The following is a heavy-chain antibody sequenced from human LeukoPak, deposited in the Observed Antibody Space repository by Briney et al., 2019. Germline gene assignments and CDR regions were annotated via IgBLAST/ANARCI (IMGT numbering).Heavy chain of an antibody. CDR3: VRDSYTTHWYLNN. Sequence: PGGSLRLSCAASGFTFSSYEMNWVRQAPGKGLEWVGRSRNKANSYTTEYAASVRGRFTISRDDSRNSVFLQMNSLKSEDTAVYYCVRDSYTTHWYLNNWGQGTLVTVSS. J-gene: IGHJ4*02. CDR1: GFTFSSYE. D-gene: IGHD2-2*02. V-gene: IGHV3-72*01. CDR2: SRNKANSYTT.